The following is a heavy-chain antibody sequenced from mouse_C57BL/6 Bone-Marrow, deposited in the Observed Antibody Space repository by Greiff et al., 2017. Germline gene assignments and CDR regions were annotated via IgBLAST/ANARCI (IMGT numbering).Heavy chain of an antibody. CDR1: GYTFTDYY. D-gene: IGHD2-12*01. Sequence: VQLQQSGPVLVKPGASVKMSCKASGYTFTDYYMNWVKQSHGKGLEWIGVINPYNGGTSYNQKFKGKATLTVDKSSSTAYMELNSLTSEDSAVYYCARGYYKDYWGQGTTLTVSS. CDR3: ARGYYKDY. V-gene: IGHV1-19*01. J-gene: IGHJ2*01. CDR2: INPYNGGT.